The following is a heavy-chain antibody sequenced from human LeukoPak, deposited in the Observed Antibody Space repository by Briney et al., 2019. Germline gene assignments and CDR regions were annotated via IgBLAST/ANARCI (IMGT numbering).Heavy chain of an antibody. CDR1: GFTLSSYG. D-gene: IGHD6-19*01. Sequence: PGGSLRLSCAASGFTLSSYGMHWVRQAPGKGLEWVAFIRYDGSNKYYADSVKGRFTISRDNSKNTLYLQMNSLRAEDTAVYYCAKGWRQWLDYFDYWGQGTLVTVSS. CDR2: IRYDGSNK. J-gene: IGHJ4*02. CDR3: AKGWRQWLDYFDY. V-gene: IGHV3-30*02.